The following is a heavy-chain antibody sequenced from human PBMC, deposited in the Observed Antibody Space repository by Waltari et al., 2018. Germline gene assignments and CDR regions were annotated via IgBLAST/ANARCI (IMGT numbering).Heavy chain of an antibody. V-gene: IGHV3-23*01. CDR2: ISGSGGST. J-gene: IGHJ4*02. CDR1: GFTFSSYA. D-gene: IGHD3-22*01. CDR3: AKDINYYDSSGHPYFDY. Sequence: EVQLLESGGGLVQPGGSLRLSCAASGFTFSSYAMSWVRQAPGKGLGWVSAISGSGGSTYYADSVKGRFTISRDNSKNTLYLQMNSLRAEDTAVYYCAKDINYYDSSGHPYFDYWGQGTLVTVSS.